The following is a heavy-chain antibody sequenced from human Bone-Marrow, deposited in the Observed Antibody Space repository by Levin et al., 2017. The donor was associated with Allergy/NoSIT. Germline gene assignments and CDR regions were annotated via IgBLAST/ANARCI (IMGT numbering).Heavy chain of an antibody. D-gene: IGHD6-25*01. CDR1: GGSVSSSGDY. CDR3: ARSGIGAAATDY. V-gene: IGHV4-39*01. CDR2: IYNSGGT. J-gene: IGHJ4*02. Sequence: PSETLSLTCTVSGGSVSSSGDYWGWIRQPPGTGLEWIGSIYNSGGTFYNPSLKSRVTISVDTSKNQVSLKLSSVTAADTAVYYCARSGIGAAATDYWGQGTLVSVSS.